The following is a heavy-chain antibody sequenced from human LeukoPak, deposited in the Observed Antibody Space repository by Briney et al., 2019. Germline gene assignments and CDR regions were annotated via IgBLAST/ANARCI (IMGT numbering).Heavy chain of an antibody. V-gene: IGHV3-11*04. Sequence: GGSLRLSCAASEFTFSDYYMSWFRQAPGKGLEWVSYITDSGSTMYYADSVKGRFTISRDNAKNSLYLQMNSLRGEDTAVYYCARVRFLEWSMRGAFDIWGQGTVVTVSS. CDR2: ITDSGSTM. D-gene: IGHD3-3*01. J-gene: IGHJ3*02. CDR1: EFTFSDYY. CDR3: ARVRFLEWSMRGAFDI.